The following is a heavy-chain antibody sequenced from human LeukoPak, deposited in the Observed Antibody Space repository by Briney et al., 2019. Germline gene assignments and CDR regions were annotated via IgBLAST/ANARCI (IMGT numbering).Heavy chain of an antibody. Sequence: GGSLRLSCAASGFTFRDAWMTWVRQAPGKGLEWVSHIGRGIRYADSVKGRFTISRDNAKNSVYLQMNSLRAEDTAVYYCARAAPAGEKPAYFFDYWGQGTLVTVSS. CDR3: ARAAPAGEKPAYFFDY. D-gene: IGHD2-2*01. CDR2: IGRGIR. V-gene: IGHV3-69-1*01. CDR1: GFTFRDAW. J-gene: IGHJ4*02.